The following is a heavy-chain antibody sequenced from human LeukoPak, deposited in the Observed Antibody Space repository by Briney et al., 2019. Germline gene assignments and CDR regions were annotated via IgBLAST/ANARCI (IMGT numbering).Heavy chain of an antibody. CDR3: ARASPDCSSTSCPFDY. D-gene: IGHD2-2*01. CDR2: ISYDGSNK. V-gene: IGHV3-30-3*01. J-gene: IGHJ4*02. Sequence: GGSLRLSCAASRFTFSSYAMHWVRQAPGKGLEWVAVISYDGSNKYYADSVKGRFTISRDNSKNTLYLQMNSLRAEDTAVYYCARASPDCSSTSCPFDYWGQGTLVTVSS. CDR1: RFTFSSYA.